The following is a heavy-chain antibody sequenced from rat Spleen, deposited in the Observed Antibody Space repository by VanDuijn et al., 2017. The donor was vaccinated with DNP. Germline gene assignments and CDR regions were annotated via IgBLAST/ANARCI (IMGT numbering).Heavy chain of an antibody. Sequence: EVQLVESGGGLVQPGRSLKLSCAASGFTFSDYYMAWVRQAPKKGLEWVASITYEGDNTYYGDSVKGRFTMSRDNAKSTLYLQMDSLRSEDTATYYCARPDYWGQGVMVTVSS. CDR3: ARPDY. CDR1: GFTFSDYY. J-gene: IGHJ2*01. V-gene: IGHV5-22*01. CDR2: ITYEGDNT.